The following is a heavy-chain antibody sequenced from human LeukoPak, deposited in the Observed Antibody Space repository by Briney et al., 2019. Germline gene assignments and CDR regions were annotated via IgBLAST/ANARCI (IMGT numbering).Heavy chain of an antibody. J-gene: IGHJ6*03. CDR3: AKDGGNYYGTGGDYLMRSYMDV. V-gene: IGHV3-21*01. CDR1: GFTFSSYS. D-gene: IGHD3-10*01. CDR2: ISSSSSYI. Sequence: GGSLRFSCAASGFTFSSYSMNWVRQAPGKGLEWVSSISSSSSYIYYADSVKGRFTISKDNAKNSLYLQMNSLRAEDTAVYYCAKDGGNYYGTGGDYLMRSYMDVWGKGTTVTVSS.